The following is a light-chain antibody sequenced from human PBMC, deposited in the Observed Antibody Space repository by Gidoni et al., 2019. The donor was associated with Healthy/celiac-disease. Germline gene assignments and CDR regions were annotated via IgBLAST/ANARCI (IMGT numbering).Light chain of an antibody. CDR2: KAS. CDR3: HQYNIYSYT. J-gene: IGKJ2*01. Sequence: DIQMTQSPATLSASVGERVTITCRASQSISSCLAWYHQKPGKAPKLLIYKASSLESGVPSRFSGSGSGTEVTLPSISLQPDDFATYYCHQYNIYSYTFGQGTKLEIK. V-gene: IGKV1-5*03. CDR1: QSISSC.